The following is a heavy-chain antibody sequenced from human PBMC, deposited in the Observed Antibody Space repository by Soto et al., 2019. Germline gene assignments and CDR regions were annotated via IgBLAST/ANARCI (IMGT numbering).Heavy chain of an antibody. V-gene: IGHV1-18*01. D-gene: IGHD1-1*01. CDR3: ASTTEGWFDP. CDR1: GGTFSSYA. J-gene: IGHJ5*02. Sequence: ASVKVSCKASGGTFSSYAISWVRQAPGQGLEWMGWISAYNGNTNYAQKLQGRVTMTTDTSTSTAYMELRSLRSDDTAVYYCASTTEGWFDPWGQGTLVTVSS. CDR2: ISAYNGNT.